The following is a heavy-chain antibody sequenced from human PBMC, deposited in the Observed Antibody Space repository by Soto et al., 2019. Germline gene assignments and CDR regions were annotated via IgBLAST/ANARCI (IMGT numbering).Heavy chain of an antibody. CDR2: IYYSGST. Sequence: SETLSLTCTVSGGSISSYYWSWIRQPPGKGLEWIGYIYYSGSTNYNPSLKSRVTISVDTSKNQFSLKLSSVTAADTAVYYCARILPYGDYSPRYYYYYMDVWGKGTTVTSP. CDR3: ARILPYGDYSPRYYYYYMDV. V-gene: IGHV4-59*08. CDR1: GGSISSYY. J-gene: IGHJ6*03. D-gene: IGHD4-17*01.